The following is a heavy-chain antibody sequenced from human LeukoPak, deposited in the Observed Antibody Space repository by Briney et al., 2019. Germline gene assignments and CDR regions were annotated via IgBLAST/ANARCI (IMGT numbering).Heavy chain of an antibody. J-gene: IGHJ5*01. CDR2: LYFRGIT. V-gene: IGHV4-39*07. CDR1: DGSIRSSTDY. Sequence: SETLFLTCTVSDGSIRSSTDYWGWIRQSPGKGLEWIGSLYFRGITYYNPSLKSRVTISVDTSKNQFSLKLSSVTAADTAVYYCATSPDSGDYWGWFDSWGQGTLVTVSS. D-gene: IGHD4-17*01. CDR3: ATSPDSGDYWGWFDS.